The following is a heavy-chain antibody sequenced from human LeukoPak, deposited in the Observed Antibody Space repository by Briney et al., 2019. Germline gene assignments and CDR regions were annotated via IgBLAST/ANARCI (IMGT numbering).Heavy chain of an antibody. J-gene: IGHJ4*02. Sequence: SETLFLTCTVSGDSISSYYWSWIRQPPGKGLEWIGYIYYSGSTNYNPSLKSRVTISVDTSKNQFSLKLSSVTAADTAVYYCARKVVVTDAFDYWGQGTLVTVSS. CDR3: ARKVVVTDAFDY. CDR1: GDSISSYY. V-gene: IGHV4-59*01. D-gene: IGHD2-21*02. CDR2: IYYSGST.